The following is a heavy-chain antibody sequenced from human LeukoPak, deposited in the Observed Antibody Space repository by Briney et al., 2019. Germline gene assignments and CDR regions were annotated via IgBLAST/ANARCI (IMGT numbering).Heavy chain of an antibody. Sequence: SETLSLTCAVSGYSISSGYNWGWIRQPPGKGLEWVATVSHSGTTYYNPSLQSRVTVSIDASNNQFSLKLTSVTAADTAIYYCARFGSTSGRGFDPWGQGTLVTVSS. CDR1: GYSISSGYN. D-gene: IGHD2-2*01. J-gene: IGHJ5*02. CDR3: ARFGSTSGRGFDP. V-gene: IGHV4-38-2*01. CDR2: VSHSGTT.